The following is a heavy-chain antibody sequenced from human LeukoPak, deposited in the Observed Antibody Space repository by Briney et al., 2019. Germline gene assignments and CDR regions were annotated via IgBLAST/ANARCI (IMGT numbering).Heavy chain of an antibody. Sequence: PSETLSLTCTVPGGSISSYYWSWIRQPPGKGLEWSGYIYYSGSTNYNPSLKSRVTISVDTSRNQFSLKLSSVTAADTAVYYCARVGAARFFDYWGQGTLVTVSS. D-gene: IGHD6-6*01. CDR2: IYYSGST. J-gene: IGHJ4*02. CDR1: GGSISSYY. CDR3: ARVGAARFFDY. V-gene: IGHV4-59*01.